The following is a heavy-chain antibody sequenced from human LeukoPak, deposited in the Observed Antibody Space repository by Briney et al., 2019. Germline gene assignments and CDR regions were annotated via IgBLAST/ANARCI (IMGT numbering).Heavy chain of an antibody. Sequence: APLKVSCKASGYTFTSYGISWVRQAPGQGLEWMGWISAYNGNTNYAQKLQGRVTMTTDTSTSTAYMELRSLRSDDTAVYYCARAPVYSSGWYLSDAFDIWGQGTMVTVSS. CDR2: ISAYNGNT. CDR1: GYTFTSYG. J-gene: IGHJ3*02. CDR3: ARAPVYSSGWYLSDAFDI. V-gene: IGHV1-18*01. D-gene: IGHD6-19*01.